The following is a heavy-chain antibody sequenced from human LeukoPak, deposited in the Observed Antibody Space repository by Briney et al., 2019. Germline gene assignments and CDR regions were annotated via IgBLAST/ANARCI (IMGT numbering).Heavy chain of an antibody. CDR2: ISGSGVST. J-gene: IGHJ4*02. CDR1: GFRFSSYA. CDR3: AKDRAFRGYSYGYGDY. D-gene: IGHD5-18*01. Sequence: PGGSLRLACAASGFRFSSYAMSWVRQAPGKGLEWVSAISGSGVSTYYADSVKGRFTISRDNSKNTLYLQMNSLRAEDTAVYYCAKDRAFRGYSYGYGDYWGQGTLVTVSS. V-gene: IGHV3-23*01.